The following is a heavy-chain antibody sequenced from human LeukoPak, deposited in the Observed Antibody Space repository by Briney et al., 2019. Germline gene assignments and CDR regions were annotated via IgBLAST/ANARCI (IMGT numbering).Heavy chain of an antibody. D-gene: IGHD3-10*01. CDR2: ISYDGSHK. J-gene: IGHJ4*02. V-gene: IGHV3-30*18. CDR3: AKDRGFSYTSGSSELDY. Sequence: GRSLRLSCAASGFTFSGYGMHWVRLAPGKGLEWVAVISYDGSHKYYADSVQGRFTISRDNPRNTVYLQMNSLRDEDTAIYYCAKDRGFSYTSGSSELDYWGQGTLVTVSS. CDR1: GFTFSGYG.